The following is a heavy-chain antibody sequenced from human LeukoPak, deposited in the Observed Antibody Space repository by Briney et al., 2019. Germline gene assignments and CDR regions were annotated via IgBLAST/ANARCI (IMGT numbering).Heavy chain of an antibody. CDR1: GGTFSSYA. D-gene: IGHD3-22*01. CDR3: ARDLGGITMMD. J-gene: IGHJ4*02. CDR2: IIPIFGTA. V-gene: IGHV1-69*13. Sequence: SVKVSCKTPGGTFSSYAISWVRQAPGQGLEWIAGIIPIFGTAHYAQTFQGRVTVTSDVSTSTAYMELSSLRSEDTAVCYCARDLGGITMMDWGQGTLVTVSS.